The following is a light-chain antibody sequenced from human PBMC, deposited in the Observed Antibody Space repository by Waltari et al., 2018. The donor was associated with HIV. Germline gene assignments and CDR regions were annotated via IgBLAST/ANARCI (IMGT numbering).Light chain of an antibody. Sequence: SALTQPPSASGSPGQSVTISCTGTSSAVGGYNYVSWYQPHPGKAPKLMIYEVSKRPSGVPDRFSGSKSGNTASLTVSGLQAEDEADYYCSSYAGSNNFGVFGGGTKLTVL. CDR3: SSYAGSNNFGV. CDR1: SSAVGGYNY. V-gene: IGLV2-8*01. J-gene: IGLJ2*01. CDR2: EVS.